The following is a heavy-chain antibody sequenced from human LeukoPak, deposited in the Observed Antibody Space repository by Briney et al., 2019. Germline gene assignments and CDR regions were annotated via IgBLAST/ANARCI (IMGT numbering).Heavy chain of an antibody. CDR3: ARLGYSYGYLAYFDY. Sequence: SETLSLTCSVSGGSISRYYGSWIRQPAGKGLEWIGRVYNSGSTNYNPSLKSRVTMSVDTSKNQFSLKLSSVTAADTAVYYCARLGYSYGYLAYFDYWGQGTLVTVSS. CDR1: GGSISRYY. J-gene: IGHJ4*02. V-gene: IGHV4-4*07. D-gene: IGHD5-18*01. CDR2: VYNSGST.